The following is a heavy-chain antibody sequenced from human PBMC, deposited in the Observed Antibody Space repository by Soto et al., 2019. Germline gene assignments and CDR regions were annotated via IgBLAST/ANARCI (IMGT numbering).Heavy chain of an antibody. CDR3: ARDSSMAKGTGNFDY. Sequence: QVQLQESGPGLVKPSQTLSLTCTVSGGPISSDSYYWSWIRQHPGKGLEWIGYIYYSGTTYVNPSLRSRVTISVDTSKNQFSLKLGSVTAADTAVYYCARDSSMAKGTGNFDYWGQGTLVTVSS. D-gene: IGHD3-10*01. V-gene: IGHV4-31*03. CDR2: IYYSGTT. J-gene: IGHJ4*02. CDR1: GGPISSDSYY.